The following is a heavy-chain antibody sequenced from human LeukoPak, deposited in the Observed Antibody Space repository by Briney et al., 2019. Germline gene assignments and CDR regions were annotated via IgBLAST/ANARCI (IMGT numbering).Heavy chain of an antibody. V-gene: IGHV4-61*01. J-gene: IGHJ4*02. CDR2: IYYSEST. D-gene: IGHD3-10*01. CDR3: ARDRLGGSGSYYYY. CDR1: GGSVSSGSYY. Sequence: PSETLSLTCTVSGGSVSSGSYYWSWIRQPPGKGLEWFGYIYYSESTNYNPSLKSRVTISVDKSKNQFSLKLSSVTAADTAVYYCARDRLGGSGSYYYYWGQGTLVTVSS.